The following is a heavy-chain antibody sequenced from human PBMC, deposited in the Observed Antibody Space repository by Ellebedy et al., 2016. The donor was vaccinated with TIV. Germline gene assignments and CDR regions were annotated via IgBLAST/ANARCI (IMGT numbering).Heavy chain of an antibody. CDR3: ARGGLFVTAIQTFDY. V-gene: IGHV3-11*04. J-gene: IGHJ4*02. CDR2: ISSSGSTI. D-gene: IGHD2-21*02. CDR1: GFTFSDYY. Sequence: GGSLRLSCAASGFTFSDYYMSWIRQAPGKGLEWVSYISSSGSTIYYADSVKGRFSIGRDTSKTALYLQMDRLRADDTAMYYCARGGLFVTAIQTFDYWGRGTLVTVSS.